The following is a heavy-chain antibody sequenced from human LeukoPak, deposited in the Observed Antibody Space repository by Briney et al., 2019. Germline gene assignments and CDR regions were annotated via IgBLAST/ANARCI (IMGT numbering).Heavy chain of an antibody. D-gene: IGHD2-2*01. CDR1: GFTFGSYA. J-gene: IGHJ3*02. CDR2: ISGSGGST. Sequence: GGSLRLSCAASGFTFGSYAMSWVRQAPGKGLEWVSAISGSGGSTYYADSVKGRFTISRDNSKNTLYLQMNSLRAEDTAVYYCAKEGVVPAAYKGDAFDIWGQGTMVTVSS. V-gene: IGHV3-23*01. CDR3: AKEGVVPAAYKGDAFDI.